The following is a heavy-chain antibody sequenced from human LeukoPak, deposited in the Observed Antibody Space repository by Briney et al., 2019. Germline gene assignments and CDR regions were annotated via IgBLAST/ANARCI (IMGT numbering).Heavy chain of an antibody. D-gene: IGHD5-18*01. J-gene: IGHJ4*02. Sequence: WVWIRQPPGKGLEWIGSIYHSGTTYSGSTYYNPSLKSRVTISLDTSKNQFSLKVGSMTAADTAVYYCARAGGYGLIDYWGQGTMVTVSS. CDR3: ARAGGYGLIDY. V-gene: IGHV4-39*07. CDR2: IYHSGTTYSGST.